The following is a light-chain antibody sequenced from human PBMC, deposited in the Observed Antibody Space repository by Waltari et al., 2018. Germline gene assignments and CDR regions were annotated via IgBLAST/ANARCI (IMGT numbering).Light chain of an antibody. CDR3: QQYLSSPYT. CDR2: WAS. J-gene: IGKJ2*01. Sequence: DIVMTQSPDSLPVSLGETATINCRSSQSVLYSSNNKNYLAWFQQKPGQPPKLLIYWASTRESGVPDRFSGSGSGTDFTLTISSLQAEDVAVYYCQQYLSSPYTFGQGTKLEIK. V-gene: IGKV4-1*01. CDR1: QSVLYSSNNKNY.